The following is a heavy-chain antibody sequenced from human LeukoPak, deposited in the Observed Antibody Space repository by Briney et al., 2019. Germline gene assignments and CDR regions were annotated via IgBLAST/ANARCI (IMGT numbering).Heavy chain of an antibody. Sequence: GASVKVSCKASGYTFTSSDINWVRQATGQGLEWMGSMNPNSGNTGYAQKFQGRVTLTRSTSTSTAYMELSSLRSEDTAVYYCVREKWDYYDSSGYYYLNWFDPWGQGTLVTVSS. V-gene: IGHV1-8*01. CDR1: GYTFTSSD. CDR2: MNPNSGNT. D-gene: IGHD3-22*01. J-gene: IGHJ5*02. CDR3: VREKWDYYDSSGYYYLNWFDP.